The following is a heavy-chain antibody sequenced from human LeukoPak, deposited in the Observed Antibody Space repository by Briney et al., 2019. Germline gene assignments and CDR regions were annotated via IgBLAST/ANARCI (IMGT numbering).Heavy chain of an antibody. V-gene: IGHV3-66*01. D-gene: IGHD6-13*01. Sequence: PGGSLRLSCAASGFTVSSNYMSWVRQAPGKGLEWVSVIYSGGSTYYADSVKGRFTISRDNSKSTLYLQMNSLRAEDTAVYYCAREAHSSSWFDYWGQGTLVTVSS. CDR3: AREAHSSSWFDY. J-gene: IGHJ4*02. CDR2: IYSGGST. CDR1: GFTVSSNY.